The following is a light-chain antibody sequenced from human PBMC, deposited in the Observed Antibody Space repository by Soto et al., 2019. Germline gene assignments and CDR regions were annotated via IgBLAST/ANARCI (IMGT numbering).Light chain of an antibody. CDR3: QQYQT. Sequence: EIVLTQSPATLSLSPGERATLSCRASQRVSNSYLAWYQQKPGQAPRLLIYGTSSRAAGIPDRFSGSGSGTDFTLTISRLEPEDFAVYYCQQYQTFGQGTKVDI. CDR2: GTS. CDR1: QRVSNSY. V-gene: IGKV3-20*01. J-gene: IGKJ1*01.